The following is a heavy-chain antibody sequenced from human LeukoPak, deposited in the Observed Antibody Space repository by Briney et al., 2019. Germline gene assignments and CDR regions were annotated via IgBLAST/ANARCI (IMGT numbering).Heavy chain of an antibody. D-gene: IGHD5-18*01. J-gene: IGHJ4*02. CDR2: IYSGGTT. V-gene: IGHV3-53*04. Sequence: GGSLRLSCAASRFTVSTNCMTWVRPAPGQGLEWDSTIYSGGTTYYADSVMGRFTISRHNSRNTLYLQMNSLRAEDTAVYYCARVDTGMAYHFDLWGQGTLVTVSS. CDR1: RFTVSTNC. CDR3: ARVDTGMAYHFDL.